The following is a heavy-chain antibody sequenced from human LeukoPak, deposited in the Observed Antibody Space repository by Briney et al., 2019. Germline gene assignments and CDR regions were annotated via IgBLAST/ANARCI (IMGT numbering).Heavy chain of an antibody. J-gene: IGHJ3*02. Sequence: GGSLRLSCTASGFTLSNYWMTWVRQAPGKGLEWVAKIEKDGGATYYVDSMKGRFTVSRDNAANSLYMQMESLRDEDTAIYYCARDTLEYSNSPDALDIWGQGTMVTVSS. D-gene: IGHD4-23*01. CDR3: ARDTLEYSNSPDALDI. CDR1: GFTLSNYW. V-gene: IGHV3-7*01. CDR2: IEKDGGAT.